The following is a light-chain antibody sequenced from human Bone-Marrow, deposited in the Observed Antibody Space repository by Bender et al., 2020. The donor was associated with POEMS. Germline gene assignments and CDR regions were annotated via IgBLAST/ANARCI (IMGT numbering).Light chain of an antibody. Sequence: QSVLTQPPSASGTPGQRVTISCSGGSSNIGAHAVNWYQHLPGTAPKLRIYSSHRRPSEVPDRFSGSKSGTSASLASSALQAEDEADYYCAAWDDSLNAWLFGGGTKLTVL. V-gene: IGLV1-44*01. CDR2: SSH. CDR1: SSNIGAHA. J-gene: IGLJ3*02. CDR3: AAWDDSLNAWL.